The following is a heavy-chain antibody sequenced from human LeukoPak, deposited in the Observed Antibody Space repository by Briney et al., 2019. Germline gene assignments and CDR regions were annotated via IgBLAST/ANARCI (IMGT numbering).Heavy chain of an antibody. D-gene: IGHD2-8*01. CDR1: GGSISSSSYY. Sequence: PSETLSLTCNVSGGSISSSSYYWGWIRQPPGKGLEWIGSIYYSGSTHYNPSLKSRVTISVDTSKNQLSLRLSSVTAADTAVYYCARGLSLLMVYAIATSNWFDPWGQGTLVTVSS. CDR2: IYYSGST. J-gene: IGHJ5*02. V-gene: IGHV4-39*01. CDR3: ARGLSLLMVYAIATSNWFDP.